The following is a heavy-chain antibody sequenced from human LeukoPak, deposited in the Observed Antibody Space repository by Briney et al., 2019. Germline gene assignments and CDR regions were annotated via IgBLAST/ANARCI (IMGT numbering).Heavy chain of an antibody. D-gene: IGHD2-2*01. J-gene: IGHJ4*02. V-gene: IGHV5-51*01. Sequence: GESLKISGKGSGYSFTSYWTGWVRQMPGKGLEGMGIIYPGDSDTRYSPSFQGQVTISADKSISTAYLQWSSLKASDTAMYYCVRRERYCSSTSCYRDWGQGTLVTVSS. CDR3: VRRERYCSSTSCYRD. CDR2: IYPGDSDT. CDR1: GYSFTSYW.